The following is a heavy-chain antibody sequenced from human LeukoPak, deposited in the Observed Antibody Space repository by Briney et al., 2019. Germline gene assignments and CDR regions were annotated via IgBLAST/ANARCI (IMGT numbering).Heavy chain of an antibody. Sequence: SETLSLTCVVSGASISSGGYSWSWIRQPPGKGLEWIGCIYHSGGTHYNPSLKSRVTMSVDTSKNQISLNLNSMTAADTALYYCARDIWGSSTWGPGTLVTVSS. V-gene: IGHV4-30-2*01. CDR1: GASISSGGYS. D-gene: IGHD3-16*01. CDR3: ARDIWGSST. CDR2: IYHSGGT. J-gene: IGHJ5*02.